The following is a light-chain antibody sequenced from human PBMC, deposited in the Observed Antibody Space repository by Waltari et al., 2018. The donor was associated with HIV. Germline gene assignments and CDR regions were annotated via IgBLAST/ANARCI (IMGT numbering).Light chain of an antibody. CDR2: KAA. J-gene: IGKJ5*01. Sequence: DIHMPHSPSTLSAFVGDRVTSTCRAGEDISTWLAWYQQKPGKAPKLLIHKAAALESGVSSRFSGSGSGTEFTLIIDSLEPDDFATYYCQQYNSDPSFGQGTRLEMK. CDR1: EDISTW. V-gene: IGKV1-5*03. CDR3: QQYNSDPS.